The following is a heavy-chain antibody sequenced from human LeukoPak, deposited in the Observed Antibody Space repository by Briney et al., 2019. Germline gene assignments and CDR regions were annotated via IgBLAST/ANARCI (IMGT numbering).Heavy chain of an antibody. CDR2: IKSKTDGGTT. CDR1: GFTFSNAW. D-gene: IGHD2-2*01. CDR3: TTRRILGYCSSTSCHYYYYYYMDV. Sequence: GVSLRLSCAASGFTFSNAWMSWVRQSPGKGLEWLGRIKSKTDGGTTDYAAPVKGRFTISRDDSKNTLYLQMNSLKTEDTAVYYCTTRRILGYCSSTSCHYYYYYYMDVWGKGTTVTVSS. V-gene: IGHV3-15*01. J-gene: IGHJ6*03.